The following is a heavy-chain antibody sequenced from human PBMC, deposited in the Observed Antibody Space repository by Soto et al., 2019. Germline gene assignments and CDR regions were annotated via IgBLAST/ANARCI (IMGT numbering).Heavy chain of an antibody. CDR1: GFTFDDYA. V-gene: IGHV3-9*01. CDR2: ISWNSGSI. J-gene: IGHJ4*02. D-gene: IGHD1-7*01. CDR3: AKDNWNYNQYYFDY. Sequence: LRLSCAASGFTFDDYAMHWVRQAPGKGLEWVSGISWNSGSIGYADSVKGRFTISRDNAKNSLYLQMNSLRAEDTALYYCAKDNWNYNQYYFDYWGQGTLVTVSS.